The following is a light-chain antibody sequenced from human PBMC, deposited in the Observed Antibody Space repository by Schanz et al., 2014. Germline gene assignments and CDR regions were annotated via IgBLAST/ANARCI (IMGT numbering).Light chain of an antibody. CDR2: NVN. CDR1: SSDVGSYDY. J-gene: IGLJ2*01. CDR3: SSYTSSSTLV. Sequence: QSALIQPPSVSGSPGQSVTISCTGTSSDVGSYDYVSWYQQHSGTVPKPLIYNVNTQPSGVPDRFSGSKSGNTASMTISGLQPEDEADYYCSSYTSSSTLVFGGGTKLTVL. V-gene: IGLV2-18*02.